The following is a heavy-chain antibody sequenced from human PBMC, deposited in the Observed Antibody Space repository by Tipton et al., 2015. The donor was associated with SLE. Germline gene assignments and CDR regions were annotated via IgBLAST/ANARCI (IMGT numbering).Heavy chain of an antibody. CDR2: IWHDGITK. D-gene: IGHD3-10*01. Sequence: SLRLSCAASGFSFSGYGMHWVRQAPGKGLEWVAVIWHDGITKYYADSVKGRFTISRDTSTNTLFLQMNDLRDEDTAVYYCTRGTGSRHYYSMDVWGSGTTVTVSS. CDR1: GFSFSGYG. J-gene: IGHJ6*03. CDR3: TRGTGSRHYYSMDV. V-gene: IGHV3-33*02.